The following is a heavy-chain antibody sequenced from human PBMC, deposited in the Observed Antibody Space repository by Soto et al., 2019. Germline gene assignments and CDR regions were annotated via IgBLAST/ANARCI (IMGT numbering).Heavy chain of an antibody. Sequence: QVQLQESGPGLVKPSQTLSLTCTVSGGSISSGDYYWSWIRQPPGKGLEWIGYIYYSGSTYYNPSLKRRVNISVDTSTNQFSLKLSSVTAADTAVYYCARDAGSAYCGGDCYSIWGQGTMVTVSS. CDR2: IYYSGST. J-gene: IGHJ3*02. CDR1: GGSISSGDYY. D-gene: IGHD2-21*02. V-gene: IGHV4-30-4*01. CDR3: ARDAGSAYCGGDCYSI.